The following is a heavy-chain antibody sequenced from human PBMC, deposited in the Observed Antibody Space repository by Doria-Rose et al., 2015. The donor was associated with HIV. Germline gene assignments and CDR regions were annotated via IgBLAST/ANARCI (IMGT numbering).Heavy chain of an antibody. CDR1: GGSISHYY. CDR2: IFYTGSI. Sequence: LQESGPGLVKPSETLSLTCSVSGGSISHYYWSWIRQPPGKGLEYIGDIFYTGSINYSPSLKSRVSISIDTSKNKFSLRLSSVTAADTAVYYCARVLSGTYDYWGQGTLVTVSS. D-gene: IGHD1-26*01. CDR3: ARVLSGTYDY. J-gene: IGHJ4*02. V-gene: IGHV4-59*01.